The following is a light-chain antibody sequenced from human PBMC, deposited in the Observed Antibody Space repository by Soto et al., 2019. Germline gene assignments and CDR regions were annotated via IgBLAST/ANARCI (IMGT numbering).Light chain of an antibody. V-gene: IGKV3-11*01. CDR1: QSVSSY. CDR2: DAS. Sequence: EIVFTQSPGTLSLSPGERATLSCRASQSVSSYLAWYQQKPGQAPRLLIYDASNRATGIPARFSGSGSGTDFTPTISSLEPEDFAVYYCQQRSNWPPQTFGQGTRLEIK. J-gene: IGKJ5*01. CDR3: QQRSNWPPQT.